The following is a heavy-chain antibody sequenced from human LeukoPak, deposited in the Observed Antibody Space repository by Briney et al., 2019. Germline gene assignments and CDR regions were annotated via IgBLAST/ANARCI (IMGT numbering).Heavy chain of an antibody. V-gene: IGHV1-18*01. Sequence: ASVKVSCKASGYTFTGYGISWVRQAPGQGLEWMGWISAYNGNTNYAQKLQGRVTMTTDTSTSTAYMELRSLRSDDTAVYYCARSRFGETYYYYGMDVWGQGTMVTVSS. J-gene: IGHJ6*02. D-gene: IGHD3-10*01. CDR1: GYTFTGYG. CDR3: ARSRFGETYYYYGMDV. CDR2: ISAYNGNT.